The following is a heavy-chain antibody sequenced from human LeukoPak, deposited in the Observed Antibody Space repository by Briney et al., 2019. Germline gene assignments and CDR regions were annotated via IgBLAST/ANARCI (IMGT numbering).Heavy chain of an antibody. Sequence: SETLSLTCAVYGGSFSGYYWSWIRQPPGKGLEWIGEINHSGSTNYNPSLKSRVTISVDTSKNQFSLKLSSVTAADTAVYYCARRLKKQWLVRGDAFDIWGQGTMVTASS. CDR3: ARRLKKQWLVRGDAFDI. J-gene: IGHJ3*02. V-gene: IGHV4-34*01. D-gene: IGHD6-19*01. CDR1: GGSFSGYY. CDR2: INHSGST.